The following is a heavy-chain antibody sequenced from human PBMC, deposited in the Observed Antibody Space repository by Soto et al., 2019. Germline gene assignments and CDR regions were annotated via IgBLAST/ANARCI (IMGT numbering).Heavy chain of an antibody. CDR2: ISRDGTNK. Sequence: QVHLVASGGGVIQEGRSLTLSCEASGFTFRRHAIHWVRQAPGPGLEWVAVISRDGTNKYYEDSVKGRFTISRDNSKNTLSLQMNSLRREDTAVYYCARSRNGGVADSFDYWGQGTLVTVSS. CDR3: ARSRNGGVADSFDY. J-gene: IGHJ4*02. D-gene: IGHD3-10*01. V-gene: IGHV3-30-3*01. CDR1: GFTFRRHA.